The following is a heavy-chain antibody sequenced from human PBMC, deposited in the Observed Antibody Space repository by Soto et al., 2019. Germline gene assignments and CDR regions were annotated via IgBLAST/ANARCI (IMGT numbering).Heavy chain of an antibody. CDR2: IYWDDSK. J-gene: IGHJ4*02. Sequence: QITLKESGPTLVRPTQTLTLTCAFYGFSLSTSGVGVGWIRQPPGKALEWLAVIYWDDSKHYSPSLRSRPTITEDPSTTQVVVSMTKMDPIDTGTYYCAHKGPEDWPLDYWGQGTLVTVSS. D-gene: IGHD3-9*01. V-gene: IGHV2-5*02. CDR1: GFSLSTSGVG. CDR3: AHKGPEDWPLDY.